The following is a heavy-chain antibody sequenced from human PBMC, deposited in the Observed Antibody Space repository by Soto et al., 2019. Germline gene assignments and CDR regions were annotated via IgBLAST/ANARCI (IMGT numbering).Heavy chain of an antibody. CDR3: ARHNYDSSGPLAF. D-gene: IGHD3-22*01. J-gene: IGHJ4*01. CDR2: IYYSGST. Sequence: SETLSLTCTVSGGSISSYYWSWIRQPPGKGLEWIGYIYYSGSTNYNPSLKSRVTISVDTSKNQFSLKLSSVTAADTAVYYCARHNYDSSGPLAFWGQGTLVTVS. V-gene: IGHV4-59*08. CDR1: GGSISSYY.